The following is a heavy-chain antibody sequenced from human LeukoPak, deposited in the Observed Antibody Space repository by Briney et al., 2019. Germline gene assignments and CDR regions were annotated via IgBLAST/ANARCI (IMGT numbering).Heavy chain of an antibody. V-gene: IGHV3-33*01. D-gene: IGHD6-13*01. CDR2: IWYDGSNK. CDR3: ASSYSSSWYNY. CDR1: GFTFSSYG. J-gene: IGHJ4*02. Sequence: GRSLRLSCAASGFTFSSYGMHWVRQAPGKGLEWVAAIWYDGSNKYYADSVKGRFTISRDNSKNTLYLQMNSLRAEDTAVYYCASSYSSSWYNYWGQGTLVTVSS.